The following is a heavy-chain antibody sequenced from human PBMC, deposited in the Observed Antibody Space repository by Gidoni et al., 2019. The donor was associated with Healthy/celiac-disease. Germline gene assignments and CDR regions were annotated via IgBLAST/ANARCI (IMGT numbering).Heavy chain of an antibody. J-gene: IGHJ6*02. CDR3: AREIPRGMDV. Sequence: QVQLQQWGAGLLKPSEPLSLTCPVYGGSFSGYYWSWIRQPPGKGLEWIGEINHSGSTNYNPSLKSRVTISVDTSKNQFSLKLSSVTAADTAVYYCAREIPRGMDVWGQGTTVTVSS. V-gene: IGHV4-34*01. CDR1: GGSFSGYY. D-gene: IGHD2-21*01. CDR2: INHSGST.